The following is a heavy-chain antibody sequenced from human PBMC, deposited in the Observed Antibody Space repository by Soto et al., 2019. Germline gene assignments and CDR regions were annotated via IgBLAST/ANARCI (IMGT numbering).Heavy chain of an antibody. CDR1: GFTFSSYW. CDR3: ARSNCRSTSCYAWYFDY. D-gene: IGHD2-2*01. CDR2: IKQDGSEK. V-gene: IGHV3-7*05. J-gene: IGHJ4*02. Sequence: EVQLVESGGGLVQPGGSLRLSCAASGFTFSSYWMSWVRQAPGKGLEWVANIKQDGSEKYYVDSVKGRFTISRDNAKNSLYLQMNSLRAEDTAVYYCARSNCRSTSCYAWYFDYWGQGTLVTVSS.